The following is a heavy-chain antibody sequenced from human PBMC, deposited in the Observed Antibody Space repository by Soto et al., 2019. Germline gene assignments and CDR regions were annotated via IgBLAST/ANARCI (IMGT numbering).Heavy chain of an antibody. CDR1: GFTFSDYY. CDR3: ARDDTYCSGGSCYPGNPFDY. Sequence: QVQLVESGGGLVKPGGSLRLSCAASGFTFSDYYMSWIRQAPGKGLEWVSYISSSGSTIYYADSVKRRFTISRDNTTNSLYLHMNSLRAGDTAVYYCARDDTYCSGGSCYPGNPFDYWGQGPLVTVSS. D-gene: IGHD2-15*01. J-gene: IGHJ4*02. V-gene: IGHV3-11*01. CDR2: ISSSGSTI.